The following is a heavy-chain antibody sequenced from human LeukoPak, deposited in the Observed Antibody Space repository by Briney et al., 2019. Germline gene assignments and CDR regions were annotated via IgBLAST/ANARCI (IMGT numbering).Heavy chain of an antibody. D-gene: IGHD3-10*01. V-gene: IGHV1-69*13. CDR2: IIPIFGTA. CDR1: GGTFIIYA. J-gene: IGHJ6*04. Sequence: SVKVSYRASGGTFIIYAISWVRQAPGQGREWMGGIIPIFGTANYAQKFQGRVTITADESTSTAYMELSSLRSEDTAVYYCAGGGYGSGSYFDYYYGMDVWGKGTPVTVSS. CDR3: AGGGYGSGSYFDYYYGMDV.